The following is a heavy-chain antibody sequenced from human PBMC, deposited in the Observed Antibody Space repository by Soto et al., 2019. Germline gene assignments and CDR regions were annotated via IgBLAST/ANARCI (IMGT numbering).Heavy chain of an antibody. CDR1: GYSISSGYY. V-gene: IGHV4-38-2*02. CDR2: IYHSGST. Sequence: SGTLSLTCAVSGYSISSGYYWGWIRQPPGKGLEWIGSIYHSGSTYYNPSLKSRVTISVDTSKNQFSLKLSSVTAADTAVYYCARDRGYSYGHGAYNWFDPWGQGTLVTVSS. CDR3: ARDRGYSYGHGAYNWFDP. J-gene: IGHJ5*02. D-gene: IGHD5-18*01.